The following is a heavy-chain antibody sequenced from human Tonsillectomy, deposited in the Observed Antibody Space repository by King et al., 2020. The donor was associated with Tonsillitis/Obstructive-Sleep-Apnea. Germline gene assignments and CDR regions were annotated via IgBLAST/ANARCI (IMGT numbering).Heavy chain of an antibody. V-gene: IGHV3-30*18. CDR2: ISYDGSIK. J-gene: IGHJ4*02. D-gene: IGHD1-26*01. CDR1: GFTFSSYG. Sequence: VQLVESGGGVVQPGRSLRLSCAASGFTFSSYGMHWVRQAPGKGLEWVAVISYDGSIKYYADSVKGRFTISRDNSKNTLYLQMNSLRAEDTAVYYCAKDSGGSYYSGADYWGQGPLVTVSS. CDR3: AKDSGGSYYSGADY.